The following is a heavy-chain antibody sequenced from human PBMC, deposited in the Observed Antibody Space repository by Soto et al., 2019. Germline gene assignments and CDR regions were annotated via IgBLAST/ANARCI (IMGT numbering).Heavy chain of an antibody. J-gene: IGHJ4*02. CDR1: GGSFSGYY. CDR3: ARGQVSSSWYAGEFDY. Sequence: QVQLQQWGAGLLKPSETLSLTCAVYGGSFSGYYWSWIRQPPGKGLEWIWEINHSGSTNYNPSLKSRVTISVDTSKNQFSLKLSSVTAADTAVYYCARGQVSSSWYAGEFDYWGQGTLVTVSS. CDR2: INHSGST. V-gene: IGHV4-34*01. D-gene: IGHD6-13*01.